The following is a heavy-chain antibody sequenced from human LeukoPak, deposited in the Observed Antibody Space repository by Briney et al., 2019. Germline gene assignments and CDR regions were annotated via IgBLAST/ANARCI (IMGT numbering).Heavy chain of an antibody. CDR2: ISSSSSTI. CDR3: ARGRIGGSGSYYGY. V-gene: IGHV3-48*01. Sequence: GGSLRLSCAASGFTFSSYSMNWVRQAPGKGLEWVSYISSSSSTIYYADSVKGRFTISRDNAKNSLYLQMNSLRAEDTAVYYCARGRIGGSGSYYGYGGQGTLVTVSS. D-gene: IGHD1-26*01. CDR1: GFTFSSYS. J-gene: IGHJ4*02.